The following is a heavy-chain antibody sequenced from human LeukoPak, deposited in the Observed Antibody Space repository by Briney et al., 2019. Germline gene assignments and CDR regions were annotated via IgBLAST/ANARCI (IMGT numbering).Heavy chain of an antibody. CDR3: AKGLTP. J-gene: IGHJ5*02. V-gene: IGHV3-23*01. Sequence: PGGSLRLSCAASGFTFSGYAMTWVRQAPGKGLEWVSTISGSGISTYYADSVKGRFTISRDSSKDTLYLQMNSLRVEDTALYYCAKGLTPWGQGTLVTVSS. CDR1: GFTFSGYA. CDR2: ISGSGIST.